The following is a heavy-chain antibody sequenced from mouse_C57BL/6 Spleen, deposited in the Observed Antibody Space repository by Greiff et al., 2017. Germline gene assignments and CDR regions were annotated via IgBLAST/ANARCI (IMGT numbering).Heavy chain of an antibody. CDR3: ARTGAQGTDY. CDR1: GYTFTSYG. J-gene: IGHJ2*01. D-gene: IGHD2-14*01. CDR2: IYPRDGST. Sequence: QVQLQQSGPELVKPGASVKLSCKASGYTFTSYGINWVKQRPGPGLEWIGWIYPRDGSTKYNAQFKGKATLTVDQSSSSAYMELLSLTSEDSAVYFGARTGAQGTDYWGEGTTRTVSS. V-gene: IGHV1-85*01.